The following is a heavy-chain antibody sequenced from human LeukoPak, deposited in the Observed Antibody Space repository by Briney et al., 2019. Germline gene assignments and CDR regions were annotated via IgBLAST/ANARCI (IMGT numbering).Heavy chain of an antibody. D-gene: IGHD1-26*01. CDR2: IIPIFGTA. CDR3: ARGRQVGATVHFDY. V-gene: IGHV1-69*05. J-gene: IGHJ4*02. Sequence: SVKVSCKASGGTFSSYAISWVRQAPGQGLEWMGRIIPIFGTANYAQKFQGRVTITTDESTSTAYMELSSLGSEDTAVYYCARGRQVGATVHFDYWGQRTLVTVSS. CDR1: GGTFSSYA.